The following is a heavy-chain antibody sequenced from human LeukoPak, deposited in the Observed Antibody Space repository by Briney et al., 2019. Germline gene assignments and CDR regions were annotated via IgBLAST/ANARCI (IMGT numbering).Heavy chain of an antibody. Sequence: PGGSLRLSCAASGFTFSSYAMHWVRQAPGKGLEWVAVISYDGSNKYYADSVKGRFTISRDNSKNTLYLQMNSLRAEDTAVYYCARVGEVVRGVGIDYWGQGTLVTVSS. CDR2: ISYDGSNK. CDR3: ARVGEVVRGVGIDY. V-gene: IGHV3-30*04. J-gene: IGHJ4*02. CDR1: GFTFSSYA. D-gene: IGHD3-10*01.